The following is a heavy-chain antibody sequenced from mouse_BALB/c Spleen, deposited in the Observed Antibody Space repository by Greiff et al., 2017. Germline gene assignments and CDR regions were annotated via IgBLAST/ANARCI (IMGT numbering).Heavy chain of an antibody. D-gene: IGHD1-2*01. Sequence: EVQLVESGGGLVKPGGSLKLSCAASGFAFSSYDMSWVRQTPEKRLEWVAYISSGGGSTYYPDTVKGRFTISRDNAKNTLYLQMSSLKSEDTAMYYCARITTATRYFDYWGQGTTLTVSS. J-gene: IGHJ2*01. V-gene: IGHV5-12-1*01. CDR3: ARITTATRYFDY. CDR2: ISSGGGST. CDR1: GFAFSSYD.